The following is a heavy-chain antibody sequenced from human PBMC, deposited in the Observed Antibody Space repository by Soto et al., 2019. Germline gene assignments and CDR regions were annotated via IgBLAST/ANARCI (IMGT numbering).Heavy chain of an antibody. D-gene: IGHD3-9*01. CDR2: IYPGDSDT. CDR1: GYSFTSYW. CDR3: ATPYYDILTGYRVGMDV. V-gene: IGHV5-51*01. Sequence: PGESLKISCKGSGYSFTSYWIGWVRQVPGKGLEWMGIIYPGDSDTRYSPSFQGQVTISADKSISTAYLQWSSLKASDTAMYYCATPYYDILTGYRVGMDVWGQGTTVTVSS. J-gene: IGHJ6*02.